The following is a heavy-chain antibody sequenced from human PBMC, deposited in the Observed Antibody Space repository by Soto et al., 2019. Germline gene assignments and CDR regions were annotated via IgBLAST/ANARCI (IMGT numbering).Heavy chain of an antibody. CDR1: GFTFSDYY. J-gene: IGHJ3*02. CDR3: AGPIADDAFDI. CDR2: ISSSGSTI. Sequence: GGSLRLSCAASGFTFSDYYMSWIHQAPGKGLEWVSYISSSGSTIYYADSVKGRFTISRDNAKNSLYLQMNSLRAEDTAVYYCAGPIADDAFDIWGQGTMVTVSS. V-gene: IGHV3-11*01. D-gene: IGHD6-13*01.